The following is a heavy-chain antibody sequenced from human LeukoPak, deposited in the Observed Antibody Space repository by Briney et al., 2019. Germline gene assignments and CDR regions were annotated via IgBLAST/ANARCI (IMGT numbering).Heavy chain of an antibody. D-gene: IGHD3-9*01. Sequence: GGSLRLSCAVSGFIFSSSWMHWVRQVPGRGLVWVSGINTDGSSTGYADSVKGRFTISRDNARDTVYLQMNSLGAEDTAVYYCAVLTGYYGVWGQGTLVTVSS. CDR3: AVLTGYYGV. CDR2: INTDGSST. J-gene: IGHJ4*02. V-gene: IGHV3-74*01. CDR1: GFIFSSSW.